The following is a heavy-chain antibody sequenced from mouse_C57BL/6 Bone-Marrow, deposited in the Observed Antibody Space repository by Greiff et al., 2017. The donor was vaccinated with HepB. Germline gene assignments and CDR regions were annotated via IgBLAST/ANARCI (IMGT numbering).Heavy chain of an antibody. CDR3: TTILYYYGSSYDYYAMDY. V-gene: IGHV14-4*01. Sequence: EVHLVESGAELVRPGASVKLSCTASGFNIKDDYMHWVKQRPEQGLEWIGWIDPENGDTEYASKFQGKATITADTYSNTAYLQLSSLTSEDTAVYYCTTILYYYGSSYDYYAMDYWGQGTSVTVSS. J-gene: IGHJ4*01. CDR2: IDPENGDT. D-gene: IGHD1-1*01. CDR1: GFNIKDDY.